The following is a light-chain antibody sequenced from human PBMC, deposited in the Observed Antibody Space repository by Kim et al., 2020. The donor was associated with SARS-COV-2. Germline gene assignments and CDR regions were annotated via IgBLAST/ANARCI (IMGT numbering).Light chain of an antibody. CDR1: GSNIGAGYD. V-gene: IGLV1-40*01. Sequence: QSVLTQPPSVSGAPGQRVTISCTGSGSNIGAGYDVHWYQQLPGTAPKLLIYGNYNRPSGVPDRFSGSRSGTSASLAITGLQAEHEADYYCQSYDSSLSAVVFGGGTQLTVL. CDR2: GNY. J-gene: IGLJ2*01. CDR3: QSYDSSLSAVV.